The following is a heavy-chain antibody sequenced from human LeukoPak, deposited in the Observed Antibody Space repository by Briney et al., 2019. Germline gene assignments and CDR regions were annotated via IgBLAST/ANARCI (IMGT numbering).Heavy chain of an antibody. V-gene: IGHV5-51*01. J-gene: IGHJ3*02. CDR1: GYSFSSYW. CDR3: ARYSSSIAFDI. Sequence: GESLKISCKGSGYSFSSYWIGWVRQMPGKGLEWMGIIYSGDSDIRYSPSFQGQVTISADKSISTAYLQWSSLKASDTAMYYCARYSSSIAFDIWGQGTMVTVSS. CDR2: IYSGDSDI. D-gene: IGHD6-6*01.